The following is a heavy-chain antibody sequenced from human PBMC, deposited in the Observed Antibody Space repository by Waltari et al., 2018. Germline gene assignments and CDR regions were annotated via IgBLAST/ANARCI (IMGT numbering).Heavy chain of an antibody. CDR3: ARDYYYSIDY. CDR1: GFCFGRYW. CDR2: IVRDGSIT. D-gene: IGHD3-10*01. J-gene: IGHJ4*02. Sequence: EVQLVESGGGLVQPGGSLRLSCAASGFCFGRYWMNWFRHAPGKGLVWVSRIVRDGSITSYADSVKGRFTISRDNAKNTLYLQMNSLRDEDTAVYYCARDYYYSIDYWGQGTVVTVSS. V-gene: IGHV3-74*01.